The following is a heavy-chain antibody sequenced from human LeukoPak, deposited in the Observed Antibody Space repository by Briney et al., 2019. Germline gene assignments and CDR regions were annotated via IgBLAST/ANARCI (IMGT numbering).Heavy chain of an antibody. D-gene: IGHD6-13*01. V-gene: IGHV3-7*01. CDR2: IKQDGSEK. CDR3: ARDFAAAGTYYGMDV. CDR1: GFTFSSCW. J-gene: IGHJ6*02. Sequence: PGGSLRFSCAASGFTFSSCWMSWVRQAPGKGLEWVANIKQDGSEKYYVDSVKGRFTISRDNAKNSLYLQMNSLRAEDTAVYYCARDFAAAGTYYGMDVWGQGTTVAVSS.